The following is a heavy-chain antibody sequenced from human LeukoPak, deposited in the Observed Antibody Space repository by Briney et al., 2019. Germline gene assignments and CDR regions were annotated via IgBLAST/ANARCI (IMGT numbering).Heavy chain of an antibody. CDR1: GFTFDDYA. V-gene: IGHV3-21*01. CDR3: ARDQYYDSSGQTYDAFDI. CDR2: ISSSSSYI. D-gene: IGHD3-22*01. J-gene: IGHJ3*02. Sequence: PGRSLRLSCAASGFTFDDYAMHWVRHAPGKGLEWVSSISSSSSYIYYADSVKGRFTISRDNAKNSLYLQMNSLRAEDTAVYYCARDQYYDSSGQTYDAFDIWGQGTMVTVPS.